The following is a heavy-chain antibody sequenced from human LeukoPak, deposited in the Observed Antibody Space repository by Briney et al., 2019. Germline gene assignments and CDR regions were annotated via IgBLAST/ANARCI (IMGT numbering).Heavy chain of an antibody. CDR3: ATDQLSAMGLVG. D-gene: IGHD2-2*01. V-gene: IGHV4-30-2*01. CDR2: IYHSGST. CDR1: GGSISSGGYS. Sequence: SQTLSLTCAVSGGSISSGGYSWSWTRQPPGKGLGWIGYIYHSGSTYYNPSLKSRVTISVDTSKNQFSLKLSSVTAADTAVYYCATDQLSAMGLVGWGQGTLSPSPQ. J-gene: IGHJ4*02.